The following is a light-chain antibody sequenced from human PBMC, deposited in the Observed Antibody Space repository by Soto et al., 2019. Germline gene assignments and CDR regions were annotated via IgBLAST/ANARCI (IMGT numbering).Light chain of an antibody. Sequence: DIQMTQSPSSLSASVGDRVTITCRASQNINTYLNWYQQRPGKAPELLIYAASNFQSGVPSRFSGSGSKTDFTLTISSLQPEDFVTYYCQQSYTTPVTFGQGTKVDIK. V-gene: IGKV1-39*01. J-gene: IGKJ1*01. CDR2: AAS. CDR1: QNINTY. CDR3: QQSYTTPVT.